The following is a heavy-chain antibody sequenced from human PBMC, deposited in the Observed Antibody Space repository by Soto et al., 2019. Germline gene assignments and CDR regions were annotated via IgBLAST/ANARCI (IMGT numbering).Heavy chain of an antibody. D-gene: IGHD5-18*01. Sequence: SDTLSLTCTVSGGSINTFYWSWVRQPAGKGLEWIGRIFSSGSTSFNPSLESRVAMSVDTSKNHFSLNLCSVTAADMAVYYCAREGSYSSYNFAHGIQLWSFDFWGQGALVTVSS. CDR3: AREGSYSSYNFAHGIQLWSFDF. CDR2: IFSSGST. J-gene: IGHJ4*02. CDR1: GGSINTFY. V-gene: IGHV4-4*07.